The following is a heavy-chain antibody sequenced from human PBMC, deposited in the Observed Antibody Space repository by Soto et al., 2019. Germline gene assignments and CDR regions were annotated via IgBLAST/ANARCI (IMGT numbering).Heavy chain of an antibody. CDR2: IYHTGST. V-gene: IGHV4-30-2*01. J-gene: IGHJ5*01. Sequence: PSETLSLTCAVSGGSISSGGYSWSWIRQPPGKGLEWIGFIYHTGSTYYNPSLESRVTISVGRSKNQLYLRLSSVTAADTAVYYCARDKTGSLDSWGQGNLVTVSS. CDR3: ARDKTGSLDS. D-gene: IGHD3-10*01. CDR1: GGSISSGGYS.